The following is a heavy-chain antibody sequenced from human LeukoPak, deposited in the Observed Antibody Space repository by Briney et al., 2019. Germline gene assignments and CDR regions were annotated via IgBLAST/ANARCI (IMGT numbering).Heavy chain of an antibody. D-gene: IGHD6-13*01. CDR1: GDSVSNNNAA. V-gene: IGHV6-1*01. J-gene: IGHJ5*02. Sequence: SQTLSLTCAISGDSVSNNNAAWNWIRQSPSRGLEWLGRTYYRSKWYNDYAVSVKSRITINPDTSKNQFSLQLNSVTPEDTAVYYCARGLWSSSWYVTGCWFDPWGQGTLVTVSS. CDR2: TYYRSKWYN. CDR3: ARGLWSSSWYVTGCWFDP.